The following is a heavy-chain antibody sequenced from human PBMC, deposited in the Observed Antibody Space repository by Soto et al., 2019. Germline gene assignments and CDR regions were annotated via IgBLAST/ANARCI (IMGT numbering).Heavy chain of an antibody. Sequence: GGSLRLSCAASGFTFSSVGMHWVRQAPAKGLEWVAVISYDGSNKYYADSVKGRFTISRDNSNNTLFLQMKSLRVDDTALYYCTPDDFDHWGQGTLVTVSS. CDR1: GFTFSSVG. J-gene: IGHJ4*02. CDR2: ISYDGSNK. V-gene: IGHV3-30*03. D-gene: IGHD3-16*01. CDR3: TPDDFDH.